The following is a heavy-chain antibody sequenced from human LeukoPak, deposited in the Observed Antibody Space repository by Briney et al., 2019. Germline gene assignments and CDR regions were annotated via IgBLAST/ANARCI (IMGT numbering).Heavy chain of an antibody. CDR2: IKEDGGDT. CDR1: GFTVSTSW. Sequence: GGSLRLSCAASGFTVSTSWMSWVRQAPGKGPEWVAYIKEDGGDTSYVASVTGRFTISRGNAKNSLLLQMDSLRVEDTAVYYCARGVASRAAFDVWGQGTTVTVSS. J-gene: IGHJ3*01. V-gene: IGHV3-7*05. CDR3: ARGVASRAAFDV.